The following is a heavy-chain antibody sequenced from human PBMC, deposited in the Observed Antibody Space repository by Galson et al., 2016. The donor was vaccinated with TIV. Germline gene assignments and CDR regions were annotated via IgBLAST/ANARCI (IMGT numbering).Heavy chain of an antibody. CDR3: AGPPTFGNVYHYFMDV. CDR1: GGSFMNYA. V-gene: IGHV1-69*06. D-gene: IGHD1-14*01. J-gene: IGHJ6*03. Sequence: SVKVSCKASGGSFMNYAVSWVRQAPGQGLEWMGRIIPIFGTGNYAQKFQGRVTITADIFASTAYMELSSLTSDDTAVYYCAGPPTFGNVYHYFMDVRGKGTAVTVSS. CDR2: IIPIFGTG.